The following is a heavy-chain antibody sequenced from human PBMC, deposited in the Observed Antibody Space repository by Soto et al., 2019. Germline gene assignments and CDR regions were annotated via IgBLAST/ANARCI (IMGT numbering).Heavy chain of an antibody. CDR2: IIPVFGRP. CDR3: AREGSGYNL. V-gene: IGHV1-69*13. J-gene: IGHJ1*01. Sequence: SVKVSCKASGGSFSSSGISWVRQAPGQGLEWMGGIIPVFGRPNYAQRFRGRLTITADESTNTVYLELIDLRSEDTAVYYCAREGSGYNLWGQGTQVTVSS. D-gene: IGHD5-12*01. CDR1: GGSFSSSG.